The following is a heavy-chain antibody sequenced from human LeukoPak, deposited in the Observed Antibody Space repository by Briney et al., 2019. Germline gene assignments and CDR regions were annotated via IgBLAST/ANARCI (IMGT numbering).Heavy chain of an antibody. Sequence: PGGSLRLSCAASGFTFRKYVMTRVRQAPGKGLEWVSGINNHDGNTYNADSVKGRFTISRDNSKNTLYLQMNSLRAEDTAVYYCARDRWYYYDSSDYYHDAFDIWGQGTMVTVSS. CDR3: ARDRWYYYDSSDYYHDAFDI. CDR2: INNHDGNT. J-gene: IGHJ3*02. CDR1: GFTFRKYV. D-gene: IGHD3-22*01. V-gene: IGHV3-23*01.